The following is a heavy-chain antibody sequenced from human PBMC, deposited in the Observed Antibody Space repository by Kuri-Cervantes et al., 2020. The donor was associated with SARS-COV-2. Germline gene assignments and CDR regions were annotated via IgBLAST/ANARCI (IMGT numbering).Heavy chain of an antibody. J-gene: IGHJ6*02. Sequence: GESLKISCAASGITFRAYAMSWVRQAPGKGLEWVSVIDRGGSSVHYADSVKGRFTVSRDNSKNTLYLQMSSLRAEDTAVYYCARCGYSSSWPFQYGLDVWGQGTTVTVSS. CDR1: GITFRAYA. V-gene: IGHV3-23*03. CDR2: IDRGGSSV. D-gene: IGHD6-13*01. CDR3: ARCGYSSSWPFQYGLDV.